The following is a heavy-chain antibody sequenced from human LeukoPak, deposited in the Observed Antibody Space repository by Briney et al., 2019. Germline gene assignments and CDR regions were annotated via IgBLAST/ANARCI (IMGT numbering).Heavy chain of an antibody. V-gene: IGHV3-23*01. D-gene: IGHD4-17*01. J-gene: IGHJ4*02. Sequence: GGSLRLSCAASGFTFSSYAMSWVRQAPGKGLEWVSAISGSGGSTYYADSVKGQFTISRDNSKNTLYLQMNSLRAEDTAVYYCAKDLYFGVTTDAGYFDYWGQGTLVTVSS. CDR3: AKDLYFGVTTDAGYFDY. CDR1: GFTFSSYA. CDR2: ISGSGGST.